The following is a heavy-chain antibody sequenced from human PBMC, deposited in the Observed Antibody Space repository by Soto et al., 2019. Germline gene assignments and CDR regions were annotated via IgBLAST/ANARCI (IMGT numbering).Heavy chain of an antibody. CDR3: AREFDS. V-gene: IGHV4-59*01. J-gene: IGHJ4*02. CDR2: RYYSGST. Sequence: SETLSLTCTASGGSISTYYWSWIRQPPGKGLEWIGLRYYSGSTNYNPSLKSRVTISVDTSKNQFSLKLSSVTAADTAVYYCAREFDSWGQGILVTVPQ. CDR1: GGSISTYY.